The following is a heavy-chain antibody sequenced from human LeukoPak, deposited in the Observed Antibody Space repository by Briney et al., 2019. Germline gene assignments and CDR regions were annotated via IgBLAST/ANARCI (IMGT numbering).Heavy chain of an antibody. CDR2: ITKSGDST. V-gene: IGHV3-23*01. CDR3: AREGKPHGCGWYVGCWNNWFDP. CDR1: GFTFSAFG. D-gene: IGHD6-19*01. J-gene: IGHJ5*02. Sequence: PGGSLRLSCAASGFTFSAFGMNWVRQAPGKGLEWVSTITKSGDSTYYVDSVKGRFTISRDNSKNTLYLQMNSLRAEDTAVYYCAREGKPHGCGWYVGCWNNWFDPWGQGTLVTVSS.